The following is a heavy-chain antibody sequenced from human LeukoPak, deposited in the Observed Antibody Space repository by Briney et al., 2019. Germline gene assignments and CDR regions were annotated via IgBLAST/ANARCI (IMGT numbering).Heavy chain of an antibody. V-gene: IGHV4-59*01. CDR2: IYYSGSA. Sequence: SETLSLTCTVSGGSISSYYWSWIRQPPGKGLEWIAFIYYSGSANYNPSLRSRVTMSVDTSKNQFSLKLTSVTAADTAVYYCARTGVVATSYFFDYWGQGILVTVSS. CDR3: ARTGVVATSYFFDY. D-gene: IGHD5-12*01. CDR1: GGSISSYY. J-gene: IGHJ4*02.